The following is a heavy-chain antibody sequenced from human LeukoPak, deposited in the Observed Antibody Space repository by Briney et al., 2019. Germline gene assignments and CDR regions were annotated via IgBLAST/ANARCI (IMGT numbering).Heavy chain of an antibody. CDR3: ARGVSRHYDILTGYYQYYYYGMDV. CDR2: INPNSGGT. J-gene: IGHJ6*02. Sequence: ASVKVSCKASGHTFTGYYMHWVRQAPGQGLEWMGWINPNSGGTNYAQKFQGRVTMTRDTSISTAYMELSRLRSDDTAVYYCARGVSRHYDILTGYYQYYYYGMDVWGQGTTVTVSS. D-gene: IGHD3-9*01. V-gene: IGHV1-2*02. CDR1: GHTFTGYY.